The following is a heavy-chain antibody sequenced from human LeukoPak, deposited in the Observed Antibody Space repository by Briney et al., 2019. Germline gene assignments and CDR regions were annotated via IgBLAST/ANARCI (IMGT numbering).Heavy chain of an antibody. V-gene: IGHV3-13*01. CDR2: IGTAGDT. CDR3: ARTWGVIRNLGWDDGFDI. CDR1: GFTFSSYD. Sequence: GGSLRLSCAASGFTFSSYDMHWVRQATGKGLEWVSAIGTAGDTYYPGSVKGRFTISRENAKNSLYLQMNSLRVEDTAVYYCARTWGVIRNLGWDDGFDIWGQGTM. J-gene: IGHJ3*02. D-gene: IGHD3-16*01.